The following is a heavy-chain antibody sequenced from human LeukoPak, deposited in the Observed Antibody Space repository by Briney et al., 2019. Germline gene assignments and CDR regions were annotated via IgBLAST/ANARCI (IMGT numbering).Heavy chain of an antibody. J-gene: IGHJ6*02. CDR3: ARAPPYSSASWGYYGMDV. CDR1: GFTFSNHW. Sequence: GGSLRLSCAASGFTFSNHWMSWVRQAPGKGLEWVANIKQGGSEKDYVDSVKGRFTISRENAKNSLYLQMNSLRAGDTAVYYCARAPPYSSASWGYYGMDVWGQGTTVTVSS. D-gene: IGHD6-6*01. CDR2: IKQGGSEK. V-gene: IGHV3-7*01.